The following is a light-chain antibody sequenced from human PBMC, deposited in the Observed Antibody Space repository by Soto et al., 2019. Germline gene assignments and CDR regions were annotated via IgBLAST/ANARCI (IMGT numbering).Light chain of an antibody. CDR2: EVT. Sequence: QSALTQPASVSASPGQSITTSCTGTTSDFGFYNYVSWYQHHPGKAPKLLIYEVTNRHSGVSNRFSGSKSGNTASLTISGLQAEDEADYYCSSYTSSTDYVFGTGTKVTIL. CDR3: SSYTSSTDYV. CDR1: TSDFGFYNY. J-gene: IGLJ1*01. V-gene: IGLV2-14*01.